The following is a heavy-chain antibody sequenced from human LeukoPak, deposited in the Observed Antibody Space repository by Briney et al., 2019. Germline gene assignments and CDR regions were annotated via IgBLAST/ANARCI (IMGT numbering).Heavy chain of an antibody. V-gene: IGHV3-73*01. CDR3: TRRNTTFDY. CDR2: IRSKANNYAT. D-gene: IGHD1-14*01. J-gene: IGHJ4*02. Sequence: GGSLRLSCAASGFTFSSYSMNWVRQASGKGLEWVGRIRSKANNYATAYAASVKGRFTISRDDSKNTAYLQMSSLKTEDTAMYYCTRRNTTFDYWGQGTLVTVSS. CDR1: GFTFSSYS.